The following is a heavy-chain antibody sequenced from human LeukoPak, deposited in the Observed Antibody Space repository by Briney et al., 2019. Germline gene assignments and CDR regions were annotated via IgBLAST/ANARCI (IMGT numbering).Heavy chain of an antibody. J-gene: IGHJ3*02. CDR1: GFTFSNAW. V-gene: IGHV3-15*01. D-gene: IGHD4-23*01. CDR3: TTASLTTVVTPGQGGSDAFDI. CDR2: IKSKTDGGTT. Sequence: GGSLRLSCAASGFTFSNAWMSWVRQAPGKGLEWVGRIKSKTDGGTTDYAAPVKGRFTISRDDSKNTLYLQMNSLKTEDTAVYYCTTASLTTVVTPGQGGSDAFDIWGQGTMVTVSS.